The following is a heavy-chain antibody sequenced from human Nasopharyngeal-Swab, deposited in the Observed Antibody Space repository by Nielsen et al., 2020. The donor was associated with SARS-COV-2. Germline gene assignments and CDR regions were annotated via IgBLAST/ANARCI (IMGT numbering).Heavy chain of an antibody. CDR3: ARDKSSTVTTFDY. D-gene: IGHD4-17*01. V-gene: IGHV3-20*04. J-gene: IGHJ4*02. CDR2: ITWNGGSI. CDR1: GLLFDDFV. Sequence: GEFLKIPCAASGLLFDDFVMNWVRQAPGKGLGWVSGITWNGGSIGYAESVKGRFTISRDSAKNSLYLQMNSLRAEDTALYYCARDKSSTVTTFDYWGQGTLVTVSS.